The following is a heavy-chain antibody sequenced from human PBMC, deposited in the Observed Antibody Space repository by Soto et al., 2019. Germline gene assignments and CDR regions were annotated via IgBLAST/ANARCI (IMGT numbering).Heavy chain of an antibody. D-gene: IGHD3-3*01. CDR2: IYYSGNT. Sequence: SETLSLTCTVSGGSISSGGYYWSWIRQHPGKGLEWIGYIYYSGNTYYNPSLKSRVTISVDTSKNQFSLKLSSVTAADTAVYYCARDWGYDFWSGYYTFGSWYGYYGMDVWGQGTTVTVSS. V-gene: IGHV4-31*03. CDR1: GGSISSGGYY. J-gene: IGHJ6*02. CDR3: ARDWGYDFWSGYYTFGSWYGYYGMDV.